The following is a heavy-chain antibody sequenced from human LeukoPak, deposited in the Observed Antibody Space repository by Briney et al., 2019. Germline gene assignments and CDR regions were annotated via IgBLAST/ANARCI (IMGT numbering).Heavy chain of an antibody. CDR2: MNPNSGNT. D-gene: IGHD3-10*01. CDR3: ARRSYYGSGSYPDFDY. J-gene: IGHJ4*02. CDR1: GYTFTSYD. Sequence: ASVKVSCKASGYTFTSYDINWVRQATGQGLEWMGWMNPNSGNTGYAQKFQGRVTMTRNTSISTAYMELSSLRSEDTAVYYCARRSYYGSGSYPDFDYWGQGTLVTVSS. V-gene: IGHV1-8*01.